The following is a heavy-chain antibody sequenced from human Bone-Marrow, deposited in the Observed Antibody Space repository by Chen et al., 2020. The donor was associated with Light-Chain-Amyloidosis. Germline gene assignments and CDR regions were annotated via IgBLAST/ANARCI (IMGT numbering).Heavy chain of an antibody. CDR1: GFTFDNYE. Sequence: EVQLVESGGGLVQPGGSLRLFCAASGFTFDNYEMNWVRQVPGGGLEWVSYISSDSRSIYYADSVKCRFTISRDNAKNSLYLQMNSLRAEDTAVYYCASLHDYNTYHLPFDYWGQGTLVTVSS. CDR2: ISSDSRSI. CDR3: ASLHDYNTYHLPFDY. D-gene: IGHD4-4*01. V-gene: IGHV3-48*03. J-gene: IGHJ4*02.